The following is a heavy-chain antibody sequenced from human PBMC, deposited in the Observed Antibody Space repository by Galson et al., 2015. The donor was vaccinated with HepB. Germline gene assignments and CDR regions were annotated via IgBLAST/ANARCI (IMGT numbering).Heavy chain of an antibody. CDR3: AKRVALSGYY. Sequence: SLRLSCAASGFTFSTFAMTWVRQAPGKGLEWVSGISGSGNKTFYADSVKGRFTISRDNSKNTLYLQMNSLRADDTAIYYCAKRVALSGYYWGQGTLVTVSS. J-gene: IGHJ4*02. D-gene: IGHD6-19*01. CDR2: ISGSGNKT. CDR1: GFTFSTFA. V-gene: IGHV3-23*01.